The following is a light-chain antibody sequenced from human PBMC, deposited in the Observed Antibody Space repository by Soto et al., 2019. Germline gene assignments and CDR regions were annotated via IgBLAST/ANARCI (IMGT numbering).Light chain of an antibody. CDR1: QSISSD. CDR3: QQYDIWPPA. J-gene: IGKJ1*01. V-gene: IGKV3-15*01. Sequence: EIVLTQSPATLSVSPGERATLSCRASQSISSDLAWYQQKPGQAPRLLVYDASTRASTISPRFTGSGPGTEYTLTISSLQSEDFAIYYCQQYDIWPPAFSQGTKVDIK. CDR2: DAS.